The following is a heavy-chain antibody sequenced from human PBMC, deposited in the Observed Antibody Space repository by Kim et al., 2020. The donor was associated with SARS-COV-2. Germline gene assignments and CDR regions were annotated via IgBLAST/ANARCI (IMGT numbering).Heavy chain of an antibody. J-gene: IGHJ6*02. V-gene: IGHV3-33*06. CDR3: AKAYGSGSSLYYYYGMDV. D-gene: IGHD3-10*01. Sequence: KGRFTISRDNSKNTLYLQMNSLRAEDTAVYYCAKAYGSGSSLYYYYGMDVWGQGTTVTVSS.